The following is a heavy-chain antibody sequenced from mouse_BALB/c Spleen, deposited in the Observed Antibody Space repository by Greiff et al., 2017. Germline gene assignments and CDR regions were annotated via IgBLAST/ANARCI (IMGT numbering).Heavy chain of an antibody. Sequence: VQLQQSGAELVRSGASVKLSCTASGFNIKDYYMHWVKQRPEQGLEWIGWIDPENSDTEYAPKFQGKATMTADTSSNTAYLQLSSLTSEDTAVYYCRGGAMDYWGQGTSVTVSS. J-gene: IGHJ4*01. V-gene: IGHV14-4*02. CDR2: IDPENSDT. CDR1: GFNIKDYY. CDR3: RGGAMDY.